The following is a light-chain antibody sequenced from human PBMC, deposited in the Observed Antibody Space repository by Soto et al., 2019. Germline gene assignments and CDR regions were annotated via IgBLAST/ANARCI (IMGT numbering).Light chain of an antibody. CDR2: LNSDGSH. Sequence: QTVLTQSPSASASRGASVKLTCTLSSGHSSYAIAWHQQQPEKGPRYLMKLNSDGSHSKGDGIPDRFSGSSSGAERYLTISSLQSEDEADYYCQTWGTGPAVFGGGTQLTVL. CDR1: SGHSSYA. J-gene: IGLJ7*01. CDR3: QTWGTGPAV. V-gene: IGLV4-69*01.